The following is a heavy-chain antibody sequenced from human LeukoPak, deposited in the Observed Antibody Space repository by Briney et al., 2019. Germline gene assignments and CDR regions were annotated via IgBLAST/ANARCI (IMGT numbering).Heavy chain of an antibody. CDR3: AKDLVENYYGSGVTLDY. CDR2: ISFDGNTK. J-gene: IGHJ4*02. CDR1: GFTFSSYA. V-gene: IGHV3-30*18. D-gene: IGHD3-10*01. Sequence: GGSLRLSCTASGFTFSSYAMHWVRQAPGEGLQWVAVISFDGNTKFYGGSVKGRFTISRDNSKNTLYLQMNSLRAEDTALYYCAKDLVENYYGSGVTLDYWGQGTLVTVSS.